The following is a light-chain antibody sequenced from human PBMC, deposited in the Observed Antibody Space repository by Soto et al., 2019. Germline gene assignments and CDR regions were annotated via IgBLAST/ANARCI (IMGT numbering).Light chain of an antibody. J-gene: IGKJ4*01. CDR2: GSS. CDR1: QDVDSNF. V-gene: IGKV3-20*01. CDR3: HQYYSSIT. Sequence: EIVLTQSPGTLSLSPGERATLSCRASQDVDSNFLPWYQQRPGQAPRLLIYGSSRRATGIPDRFSGSGSGTDFTLTISRVGPEDIAVYFCHQYYSSITFGGGTKVEVK.